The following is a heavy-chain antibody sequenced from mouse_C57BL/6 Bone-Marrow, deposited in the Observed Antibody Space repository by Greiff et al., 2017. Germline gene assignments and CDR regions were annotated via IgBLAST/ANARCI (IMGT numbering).Heavy chain of an antibody. Sequence: VQLQQPGAELVKPGASVKMSCKASGYTFTSYWITWVKQRPGQGLEWIGDIYPGSGSTNYNQKFKSKATLTVDTSSSTAYMQLSRLTSEDSAVYYCARRGNGGRYLDVWGTGTSVTVSS. CDR1: GYTFTSYW. J-gene: IGHJ1*03. CDR2: IYPGSGST. V-gene: IGHV1-55*01. CDR3: ARRGNGGRYLDV. D-gene: IGHD2-1*01.